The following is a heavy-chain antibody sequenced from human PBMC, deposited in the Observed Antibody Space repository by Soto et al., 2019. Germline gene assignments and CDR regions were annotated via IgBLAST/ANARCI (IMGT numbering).Heavy chain of an antibody. J-gene: IGHJ4*02. CDR3: AKAFLLFDWWSFDY. V-gene: IGHV1-2*02. Sequence: ASVKVSCKASGYTFTGYYMHWVRQAPGQGLEWMGWINPNSGGTNYAQKFQGRVTMTRDTSISTAYMELSRLRSDDTAVYYCAKAFLLFDWWSFDYWGQGTLVTVSS. CDR2: INPNSGGT. D-gene: IGHD3-9*01. CDR1: GYTFTGYY.